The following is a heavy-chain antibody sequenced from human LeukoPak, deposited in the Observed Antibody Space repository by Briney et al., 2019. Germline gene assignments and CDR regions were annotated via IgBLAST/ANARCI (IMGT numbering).Heavy chain of an antibody. Sequence: GGSLRLSCAASGFTFDDYAMHWVRQAPGKGLEWVSGISWNSGSIGYADPVKGRFTISRDNSKNTLDLQMNSLRAEDTAVYYCAKDLHYYGSGSYQSNIDYWGQGTLVTVSS. D-gene: IGHD3-10*01. CDR3: AKDLHYYGSGSYQSNIDY. J-gene: IGHJ4*02. CDR2: ISWNSGSI. CDR1: GFTFDDYA. V-gene: IGHV3-9*01.